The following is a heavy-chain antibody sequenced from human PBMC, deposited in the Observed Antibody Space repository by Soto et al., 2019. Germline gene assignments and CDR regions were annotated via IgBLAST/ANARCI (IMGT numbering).Heavy chain of an antibody. CDR2: INPNSGGT. CDR3: AREQSTRITRVRGSRRGWFDP. D-gene: IGHD3-10*01. J-gene: IGHJ5*02. Sequence: QVQLVQSGAEVKKPGASVKVSCKASGYTFTGYYMHWVRQAPGQGLEWMGWINPNSGGTNYAQKFQGGVTMARDKSNSKAYRELNKIKTDDTAVYYCAREQSTRITRVRGSRRGWFDPRRQGTLVTVSS. V-gene: IGHV1-2*02. CDR1: GYTFTGYY.